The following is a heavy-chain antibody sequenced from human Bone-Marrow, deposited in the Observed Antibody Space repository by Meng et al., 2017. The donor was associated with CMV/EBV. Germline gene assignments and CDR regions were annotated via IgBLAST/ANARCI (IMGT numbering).Heavy chain of an antibody. D-gene: IGHD4-23*01. CDR2: IYDSGNT. Sequence: SETLSLTCTVSGGSISGYYWSWIRQPPEKGLEWIGYIYDSGNTNYNPSLKSRVTISVDTSKNQFFLNLRSVTAADTAVYYCARGWAWVTYWGQGKLVHVAS. J-gene: IGHJ4*02. V-gene: IGHV4-59*01. CDR3: ARGWAWVTY. CDR1: GGSISGYY.